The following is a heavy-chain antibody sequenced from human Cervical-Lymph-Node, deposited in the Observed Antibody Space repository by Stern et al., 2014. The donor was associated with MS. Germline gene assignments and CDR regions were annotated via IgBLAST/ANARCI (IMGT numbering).Heavy chain of an antibody. Sequence: VQLVEPGAEVKKPESSVKVSCKASGGTFSSYAISWVRQAPGQGLEWLGGITPIVGTANYAQKFQGRVTITADESTSTAYMELSSLRSEDTAVYYCARGELKEGLVRGMDVWGQGTTVTVSS. V-gene: IGHV1-69*01. D-gene: IGHD1-26*01. CDR3: ARGELKEGLVRGMDV. CDR1: GGTFSSYA. J-gene: IGHJ6*02. CDR2: ITPIVGTA.